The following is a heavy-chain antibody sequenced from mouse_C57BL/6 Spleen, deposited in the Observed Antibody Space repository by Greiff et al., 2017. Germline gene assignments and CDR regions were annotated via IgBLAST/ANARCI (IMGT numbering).Heavy chain of an antibody. J-gene: IGHJ3*01. CDR2: IYPRSGNT. CDR1: GYTFTSYG. CDR3: ARYDYDEFAY. Sequence: VQLQQSGAELARPGASVKLSCKASGYTFTSYGISWVKQRTGQGLEWIGEIYPRSGNTYYNEKFKGKATLTADKSSSTAYMELRSLTSEDSAVYFCARYDYDEFAYWGQGTLVTVSA. V-gene: IGHV1-81*01. D-gene: IGHD2-4*01.